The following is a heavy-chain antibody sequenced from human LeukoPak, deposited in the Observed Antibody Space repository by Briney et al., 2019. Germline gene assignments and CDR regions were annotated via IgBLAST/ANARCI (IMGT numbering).Heavy chain of an antibody. D-gene: IGHD5-18*01. J-gene: IGHJ3*02. Sequence: PGGSLRLSCAASGFAFSTYGMHWVRQAPGKGLEWVALIPFDGRKNYYIDSVQGRFTISRDDSKNTLYLQMNSMIPDDTAVYYCAKGKQQWWTFDAVDIWGQRITVTVSS. CDR2: IPFDGRKN. V-gene: IGHV3-30*18. CDR1: GFAFSTYG. CDR3: AKGKQQWWTFDAVDI.